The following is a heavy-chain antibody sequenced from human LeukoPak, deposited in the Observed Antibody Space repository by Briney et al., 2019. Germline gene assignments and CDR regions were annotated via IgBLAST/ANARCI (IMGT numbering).Heavy chain of an antibody. CDR2: IYWDSSSV. Sequence: GGSLRLSCTVSEFIFDDFAMHWVRQAPGKGLEWVSGIYWDSSSVDYADSVKGRFTISRDNAKNSLYLQMNSPRAEDTAVYYCARSETTRYYYGSGKYGGSDFDYWGQGTLVTVSS. CDR3: ARSETTRYYYGSGKYGGSDFDY. CDR1: EFIFDDFA. J-gene: IGHJ4*02. D-gene: IGHD3-10*01. V-gene: IGHV3-9*01.